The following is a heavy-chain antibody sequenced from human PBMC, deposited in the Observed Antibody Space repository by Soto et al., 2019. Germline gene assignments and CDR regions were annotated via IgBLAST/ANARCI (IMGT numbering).Heavy chain of an antibody. CDR1: GYSFTSYW. V-gene: IGHV5-51*01. D-gene: IGHD3-10*01. J-gene: IGHJ6*02. Sequence: PGESLKISCKGSGYSFTSYWIGWVRQMPGKGLEWMGIIYPGDSDTRYSPSFQGQVTISADKSISTAYLQWSSLKASDTAMYYCARHGHYYGSGYYYGMDVWGQGTTVTVSS. CDR3: ARHGHYYGSGYYYGMDV. CDR2: IYPGDSDT.